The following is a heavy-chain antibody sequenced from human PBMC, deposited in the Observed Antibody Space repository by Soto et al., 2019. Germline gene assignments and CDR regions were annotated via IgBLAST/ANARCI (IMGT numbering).Heavy chain of an antibody. D-gene: IGHD3-16*01. Sequence: EVQLVESGGGLVQPGGSLRLSCAVPGFSFSSYWMSWVRQAPGKGLEWVANIKHDGSDKYYVDSVKGRFTISKDNAKNCLYLVMISLRAEDTAVYCCVSHLGWRAGFDIWGQGTMVTVSS. V-gene: IGHV3-7*01. CDR1: GFSFSSYW. J-gene: IGHJ3*02. CDR3: VSHLGWRAGFDI. CDR2: IKHDGSDK.